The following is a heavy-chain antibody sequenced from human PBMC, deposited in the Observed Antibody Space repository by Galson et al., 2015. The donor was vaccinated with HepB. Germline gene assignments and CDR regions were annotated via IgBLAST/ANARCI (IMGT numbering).Heavy chain of an antibody. D-gene: IGHD3-22*01. J-gene: IGHJ4*02. CDR1: GFTFSSYG. Sequence: SLRLSCAASGFTFSSYGMHWVRQAPGKGLEWVAFIRYDGSNKYYADSVKGRFTISRDNSKNTLYLQMNSLRAEDTAVYYCAKDLYDSSGYYYFDYWGQGTLVTVSS. CDR3: AKDLYDSSGYYYFDY. V-gene: IGHV3-30*02. CDR2: IRYDGSNK.